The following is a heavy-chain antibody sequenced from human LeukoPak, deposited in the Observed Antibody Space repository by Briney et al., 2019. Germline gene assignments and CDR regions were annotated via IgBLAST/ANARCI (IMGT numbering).Heavy chain of an antibody. Sequence: GGSLRLSCAASGFTFSNYWMTWVRQAPGRGLEWVANIRQDGSEKYYVDSVKGRFTISRDNAKNSLYLQMNSLRAEDTAVYYCARVYVWGSERYTDYWGQGTLVTVSS. V-gene: IGHV3-7*05. D-gene: IGHD3-16*02. CDR2: IRQDGSEK. CDR1: GFTFSNYW. CDR3: ARVYVWGSERYTDY. J-gene: IGHJ4*02.